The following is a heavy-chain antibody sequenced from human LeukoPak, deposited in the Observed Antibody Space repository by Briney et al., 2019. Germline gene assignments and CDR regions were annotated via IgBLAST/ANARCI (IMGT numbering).Heavy chain of an antibody. J-gene: IGHJ6*03. CDR2: IYYSGST. CDR3: ASKLSHYYYYMDV. CDR1: GGSISSSSYY. Sequence: PSETLSLTCTVSGGSISSSSYYWGWIRQPPGRWREWIGSIYYSGSTYYNPSLKSRVTISVDTSKNQFSLKLSSVTAADKAVHYCASKLSHYYYYMDVWGKGTTVTVSS. D-gene: IGHD1-1*01. V-gene: IGHV4-39*01.